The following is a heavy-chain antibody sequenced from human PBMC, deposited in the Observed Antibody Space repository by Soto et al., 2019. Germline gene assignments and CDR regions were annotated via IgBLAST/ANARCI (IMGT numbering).Heavy chain of an antibody. V-gene: IGHV1-46*03. Sequence: QVQLVQSGAEVKKPGASVKVSCKASGYTFTSYYMHWVRQAPGQGLEWMGIINPSGGSTSYAQKFQGRVTMTRDTSTSTVYMELSSLRSEDTAVYYCARDRGSGNFPQGDYYYGMDVWGQGTTVTVSS. CDR2: INPSGGST. J-gene: IGHJ6*02. CDR3: ARDRGSGNFPQGDYYYGMDV. D-gene: IGHD3-10*01. CDR1: GYTFTSYY.